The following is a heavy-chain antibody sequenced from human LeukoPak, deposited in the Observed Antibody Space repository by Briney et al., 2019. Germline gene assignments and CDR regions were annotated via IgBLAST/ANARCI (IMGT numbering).Heavy chain of an antibody. J-gene: IGHJ4*02. CDR2: ISWNSGSI. Sequence: PGRSLRLSCAASGFTFDDYAMHWVRQAPGKGLEWVSGISWNSGSICYADSVKGRFTIFRDNAKNSLYLQMNSMRAEDTALYYCAXAPYSSGSLFEYWGQGTLVTVSS. CDR3: AXAPYSSGSLFEY. V-gene: IGHV3-9*01. D-gene: IGHD6-19*01. CDR1: GFTFDDYA.